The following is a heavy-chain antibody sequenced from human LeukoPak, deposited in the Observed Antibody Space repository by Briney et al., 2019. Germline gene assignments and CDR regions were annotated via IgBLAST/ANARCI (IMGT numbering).Heavy chain of an antibody. V-gene: IGHV1-69*05. CDR1: GGTFSSYA. CDR2: IIPIFGTA. D-gene: IGHD2-2*01. J-gene: IGHJ6*03. Sequence: SVKVSCKATGGTFSSYAISWVRQAPGQGLEWMGGIIPIFGTANYAQKFQGRVTITTDESTSTAYMELSSLRSEDTAVYYCARQLGYCSSTSCHPGYYYYMDVWGKGTTVTVSS. CDR3: ARQLGYCSSTSCHPGYYYYMDV.